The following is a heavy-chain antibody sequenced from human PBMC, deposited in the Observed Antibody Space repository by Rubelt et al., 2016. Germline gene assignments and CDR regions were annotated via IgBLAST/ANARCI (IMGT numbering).Heavy chain of an antibody. D-gene: IGHD6-13*01. CDR1: GYTFTSYA. CDR2: INTNTGNP. V-gene: IGHV7-4-1*01. J-gene: IGHJ4*02. Sequence: QVQLVQSGSELKKPGASVKVSCKASGYTFTSYAMNWVRQAPGQGLEWMGWINTNTGNPTYAQGVTGRFGFSLDTSVSTAYLQIRSLKAEDTAVYYCARVIAAAGRDGNYFDYWGQGTLVTVSS. CDR3: ARVIAAAGRDGNYFDY.